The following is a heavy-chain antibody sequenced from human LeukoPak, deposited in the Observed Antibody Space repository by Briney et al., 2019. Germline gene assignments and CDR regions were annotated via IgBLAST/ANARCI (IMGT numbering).Heavy chain of an antibody. Sequence: GASVKLSCKAYGYTFTTYYMHWVRQAPGQGLEWMGIINPSGGGTNYAQEFQGRVTMTRDTSTSTVYMDLNNLRSDDTAVYYCARGNPTNYGAYLYYFDYWGQGTLVTVSS. CDR2: INPSGGGT. V-gene: IGHV1-46*01. J-gene: IGHJ4*02. CDR3: ARGNPTNYGAYLYYFDY. D-gene: IGHD4-17*01. CDR1: GYTFTTYY.